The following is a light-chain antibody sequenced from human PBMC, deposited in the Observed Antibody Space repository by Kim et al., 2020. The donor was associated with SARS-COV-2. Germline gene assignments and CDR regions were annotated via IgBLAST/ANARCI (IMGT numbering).Light chain of an antibody. Sequence: SYELTQPPSVSVSPGQTASITCSGDTLGDKYACWYQQKPGQSPVLVIYQDSTRPSGIPERLSGSNSGNTATLTISGTQAMDEADYYCQAWDSSTVVFGGG. J-gene: IGLJ2*01. CDR1: TLGDKY. CDR2: QDS. V-gene: IGLV3-1*01. CDR3: QAWDSSTVV.